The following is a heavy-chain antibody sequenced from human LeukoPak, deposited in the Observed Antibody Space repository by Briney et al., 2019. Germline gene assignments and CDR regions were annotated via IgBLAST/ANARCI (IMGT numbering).Heavy chain of an antibody. CDR1: GGSISSYY. CDR2: IYYSGSA. Sequence: PSETLSLTCTVSGGSISSYYWSWLRQPPGKGLEWIGYIYYSGSANYNPSLKSRVTISVDTSKNQFSLKLSSVTAADTAVYYCARGRYYYGSGSYRPSYGMDVWGQGTTVTVSS. V-gene: IGHV4-59*01. D-gene: IGHD3-10*01. CDR3: ARGRYYYGSGSYRPSYGMDV. J-gene: IGHJ6*02.